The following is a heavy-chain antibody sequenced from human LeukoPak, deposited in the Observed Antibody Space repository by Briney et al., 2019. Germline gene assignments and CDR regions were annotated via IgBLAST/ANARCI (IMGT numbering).Heavy chain of an antibody. V-gene: IGHV3-9*01. CDR3: ARDQAVGATDY. J-gene: IGHJ4*02. CDR1: GFTFDDYA. Sequence: GGSLRLSCAASGFTFDDYAIHWVRQAPGTGLEWVSGISWNSGSIGYADSVKGRFTISRDNAKNSLYLQMNSLRAEDTAVYYCARDQAVGATDYWGQGTLVTVSS. D-gene: IGHD1-26*01. CDR2: ISWNSGSI.